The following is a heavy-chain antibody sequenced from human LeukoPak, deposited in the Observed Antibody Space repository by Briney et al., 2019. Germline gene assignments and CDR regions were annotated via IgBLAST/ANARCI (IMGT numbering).Heavy chain of an antibody. CDR3: ASYSGSYAFDY. J-gene: IGHJ4*02. CDR2: IRQDGSKQ. V-gene: IGHV3-7*01. D-gene: IGHD1-26*01. Sequence: AGGSLRLSCVASGFTFSNNWMSWVRQAPGKGLEWVANIRQDGSKQYYGDSVKGRFTISRDNAKNSLYLQMNSLRAEDTAVYFCASYSGSYAFDYWGQGTLVTVSS. CDR1: GFTFSNNW.